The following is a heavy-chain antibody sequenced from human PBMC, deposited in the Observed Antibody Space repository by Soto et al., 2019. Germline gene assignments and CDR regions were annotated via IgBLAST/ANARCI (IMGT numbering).Heavy chain of an antibody. J-gene: IGHJ4*02. CDR3: AKETLYSSSWYDLDY. V-gene: IGHV3-30*18. CDR2: ISYDGSNK. CDR1: GFTFSSYG. Sequence: GGSLRLSCAASGFTFSSYGMHWVRQAPGKGLEWVAVISYDGSNKYYADSVKGRFTISRDNSKNTLYLQMNSLRAEDTAVYYCAKETLYSSSWYDLDYWGQGPLVTSPQ. D-gene: IGHD6-13*01.